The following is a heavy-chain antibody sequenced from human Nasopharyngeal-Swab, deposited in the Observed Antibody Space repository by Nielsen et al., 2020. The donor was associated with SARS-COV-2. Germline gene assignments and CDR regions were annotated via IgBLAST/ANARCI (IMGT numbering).Heavy chain of an antibody. CDR1: GGTFSSYA. CDR2: INPSGGST. J-gene: IGHJ4*02. V-gene: IGHV1-46*01. D-gene: IGHD2-21*02. Sequence: ASVKVSCKASGGTFSSYAISWVRQAPGQGLEWMGIINPSGGSTSYAQKFQGRVTMTRDTSTSTVYMELSSLRSEDTAVYYCARDEGWIVVVTAILDYWGQGTLVTVSS. CDR3: ARDEGWIVVVTAILDY.